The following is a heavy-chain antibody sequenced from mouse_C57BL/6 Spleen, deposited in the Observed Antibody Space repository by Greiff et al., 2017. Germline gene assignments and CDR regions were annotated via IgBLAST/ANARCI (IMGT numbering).Heavy chain of an antibody. J-gene: IGHJ1*03. CDR3: ALLYGNYSWYFDV. Sequence: QVQLQQSGAELARPGASVKMSCTASGYTFTSYTMHWVKQRPGQGLEWIGYINPSCGYTKYKQKFKDKATLTADKSSSTAYMQLSRLTSEDSAVYYCALLYGNYSWYFDVWGTGTTVTVSS. V-gene: IGHV1-4*01. CDR1: GYTFTSYT. CDR2: INPSCGYT. D-gene: IGHD2-1*01.